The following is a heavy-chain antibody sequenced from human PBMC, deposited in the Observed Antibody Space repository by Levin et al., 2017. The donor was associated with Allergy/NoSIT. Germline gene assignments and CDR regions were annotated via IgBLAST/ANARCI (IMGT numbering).Heavy chain of an antibody. J-gene: IGHJ4*02. CDR3: AALGSFDF. CDR2: ITSDGSHK. D-gene: IGHD1-26*01. V-gene: IGHV3-30*03. CDR1: GFAFSNYG. Sequence: GGSLRLSCRASGFAFSNYGVHWVRQAPDKGLEWVAIITSDGSHKYYGDSVKGRFTISRDNSRNKLYLQMNNLRVDDTAVYFCAALGSFDFWGLGTLVTVST.